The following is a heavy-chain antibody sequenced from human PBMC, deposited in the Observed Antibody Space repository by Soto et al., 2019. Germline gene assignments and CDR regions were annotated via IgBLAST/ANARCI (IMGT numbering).Heavy chain of an antibody. Sequence: PVESLKISCKASGYNFTNHWIVWCLQMPVKGLEWMGVIFPGDSDTRFSPSFQGQVTISADKSSSTAFLQWGSLEASDSAMYYCARQRNAYYGMAVWGQGTTVTVSS. V-gene: IGHV5-51*01. CDR2: IFPGDSDT. CDR1: GYNFTNHW. CDR3: ARQRNAYYGMAV. J-gene: IGHJ6*02.